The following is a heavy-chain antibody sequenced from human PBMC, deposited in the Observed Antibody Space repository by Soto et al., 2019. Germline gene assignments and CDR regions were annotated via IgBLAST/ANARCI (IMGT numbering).Heavy chain of an antibody. D-gene: IGHD3-10*01. CDR2: INHSGST. CDR3: ARESKGSASDYGMDV. J-gene: IGHJ6*02. Sequence: PSETLSLTCAVYGGSLSGYYWSWIRQPPGKGLEWIGEINHSGSTNYNPSLKSRVTISVDTSKNQFSLKLSSVTAADTAVYYCARESKGSASDYGMDVWGQGTTVTVSS. V-gene: IGHV4-34*01. CDR1: GGSLSGYY.